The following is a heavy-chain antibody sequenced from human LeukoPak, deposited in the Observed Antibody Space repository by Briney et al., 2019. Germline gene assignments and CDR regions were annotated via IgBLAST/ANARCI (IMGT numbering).Heavy chain of an antibody. CDR3: AKNWGSDY. CDR1: GFTFGSYV. V-gene: IGHV3-23*01. Sequence: AGGSLRLSCAVSGFTFGSYVMTWVRQAPGKGLEWVSSISGRGDSTYYADSVKGRFTISRDNSKNILYLQMNSLRAEDTAVYHCAKNWGSDYWGQGTLVTVSS. D-gene: IGHD7-27*01. CDR2: ISGRGDST. J-gene: IGHJ4*02.